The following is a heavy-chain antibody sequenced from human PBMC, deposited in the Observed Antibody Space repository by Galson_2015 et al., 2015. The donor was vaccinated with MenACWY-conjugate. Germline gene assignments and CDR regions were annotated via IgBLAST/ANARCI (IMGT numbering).Heavy chain of an antibody. CDR3: AKGRGGMDV. CDR1: GFPFSSYA. J-gene: IGHJ6*02. D-gene: IGHD3-10*01. CDR2: ISGSGGST. Sequence: LRLSCAASGFPFSSYAMSWVRQAPGEGLEWVSAISGSGGSTYYADSVKGRFTISRDNSKNTLYLQMNSLRAEDTAVYYCAKGRGGMDVWGQGTTVTVSS. V-gene: IGHV3-23*01.